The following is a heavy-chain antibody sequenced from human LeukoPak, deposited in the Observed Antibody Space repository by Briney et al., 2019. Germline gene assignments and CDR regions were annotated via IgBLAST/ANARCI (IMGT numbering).Heavy chain of an antibody. CDR1: GGSISSGGYY. J-gene: IGHJ5*02. Sequence: TLSPTCTVSGGSISSGGYYWSWIRQHPGKGLEWIGYIYYSGSTYYNPSLKSRVAISVDTSKNQFSLKLSSVTAADTAVYYCAREPALAAAGTGDWFDPWGQGTLVTVSS. CDR3: AREPALAAAGTGDWFDP. V-gene: IGHV4-31*03. D-gene: IGHD6-13*01. CDR2: IYYSGST.